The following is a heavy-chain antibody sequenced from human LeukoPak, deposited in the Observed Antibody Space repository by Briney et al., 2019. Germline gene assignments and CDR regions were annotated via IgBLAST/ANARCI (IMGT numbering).Heavy chain of an antibody. CDR2: FDPEDGET. CDR3: ATGHSNYDYVWGSVGY. V-gene: IGHV1-24*01. D-gene: IGHD3-16*01. Sequence: GASVKVSCKVSGYTLTELSMHWVRQAPGKGLEWMGGFDPEDGETIYAQKFQGRVTMTEDTSTDTAYMELSSLRSEDTAVYYCATGHSNYDYVWGSVGYWGQGTLVTVSS. J-gene: IGHJ4*02. CDR1: GYTLTELS.